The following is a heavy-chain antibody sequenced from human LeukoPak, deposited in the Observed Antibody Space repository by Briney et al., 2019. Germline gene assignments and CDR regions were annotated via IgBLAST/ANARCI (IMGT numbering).Heavy chain of an antibody. CDR1: GGSIRSSYYY. CDR3: ASKRITMVRGVIIRTNWFDP. V-gene: IGHV4-30-4*08. J-gene: IGHJ5*02. Sequence: SETLSLTCTVSGGSIRSSYYYWGWIRQPPGKGLEWIGYIYYSGSTYYNPSLKSRVTISVDTSKNQFSLKLSSVTAADTAVYYCASKRITMVRGVIIRTNWFDPWGQGTLVTVSS. D-gene: IGHD3-10*01. CDR2: IYYSGST.